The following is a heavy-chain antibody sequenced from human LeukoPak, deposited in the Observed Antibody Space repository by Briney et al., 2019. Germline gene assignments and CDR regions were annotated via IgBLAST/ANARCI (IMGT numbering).Heavy chain of an antibody. Sequence: GGSLRLSCAASGFTFSSYGMSWVRQAPGKGLEWVSGINWNGGSTGYADSVKGRFTISRDNAKNSLYLQMNSLRAEDTALYYCARAPYSSGWRTPEEGPDYWGQGTLVTVSS. J-gene: IGHJ4*02. V-gene: IGHV3-20*04. CDR2: INWNGGST. CDR1: GFTFSSYG. CDR3: ARAPYSSGWRTPEEGPDY. D-gene: IGHD6-19*01.